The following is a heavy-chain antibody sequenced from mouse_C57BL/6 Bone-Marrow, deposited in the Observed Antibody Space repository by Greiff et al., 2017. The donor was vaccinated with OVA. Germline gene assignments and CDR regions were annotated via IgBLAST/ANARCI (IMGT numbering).Heavy chain of an antibody. V-gene: IGHV1-15*01. CDR2: IDPETGGT. J-gene: IGHJ2*01. CDR1: GYTFTDYE. Sequence: QVQLKQSGAELVRPGASVTLSCKASGYTFTDYEMHWVKQTPVHGLEWIGAIDPETGGTAYNQKFKGKAILTADKSSSTAYMELRSLTSEDSAVYYCTRSGGSFDYWGQGTTLTVSS. CDR3: TRSGGSFDY. D-gene: IGHD1-1*01.